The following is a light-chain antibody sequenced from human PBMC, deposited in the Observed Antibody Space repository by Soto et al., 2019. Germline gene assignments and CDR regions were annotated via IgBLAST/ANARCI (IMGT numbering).Light chain of an antibody. Sequence: QSVLTRPPSASGTPGQRVTISCSGSSSNIGSNYVYWYQQLTGTAPKLLIDGSNQRPSGVPDRFSGSKSGTSASLAISGLRSEDEADYYCAAWDGSLSAWMFGGGTSSPS. V-gene: IGLV1-47*02. CDR1: SSNIGSNY. CDR2: GSN. J-gene: IGLJ3*02. CDR3: AAWDGSLSAWM.